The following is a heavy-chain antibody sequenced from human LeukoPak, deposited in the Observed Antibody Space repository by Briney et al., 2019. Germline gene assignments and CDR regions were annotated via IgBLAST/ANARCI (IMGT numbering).Heavy chain of an antibody. D-gene: IGHD5-18*01. CDR1: GFTVSSNS. J-gene: IGHJ6*03. V-gene: IGHV3-53*01. CDR2: IYSDNT. CDR3: ARGDTAMVYYYYYMDV. Sequence: PGGSLRLSCTVSGFTVSSNSMSWVRQAPGKGLEWVSFIYSDNTHYSDSVKGRFTISRDNSKNTLYLQMNSLRAEDTAVYYCARGDTAMVYYYYYMDVWGKGTTVTVSS.